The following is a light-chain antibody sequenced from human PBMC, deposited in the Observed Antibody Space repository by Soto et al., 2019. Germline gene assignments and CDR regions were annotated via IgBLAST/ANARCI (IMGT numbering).Light chain of an antibody. J-gene: IGKJ1*01. Sequence: EIVLTQSPGTLSLSPGERATLSCRASQTVSSNLAWYQQKPGQAPRLLTYGASTRATGIPARFSGSGSGTDFTLTISRLEPEDLAVYYCLQYGSSPETFGQGTKVDIK. CDR2: GAS. CDR1: QTVSSN. V-gene: IGKV3-20*01. CDR3: LQYGSSPET.